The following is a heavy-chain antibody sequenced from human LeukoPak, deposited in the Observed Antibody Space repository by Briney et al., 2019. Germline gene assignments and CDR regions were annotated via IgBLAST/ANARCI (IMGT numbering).Heavy chain of an antibody. CDR1: GYTFTSYG. J-gene: IGHJ6*02. CDR2: ISAYNGNT. D-gene: IGHD2-2*01. CDR3: ARDGCSSTSCSLSGYYGMDV. Sequence: ASVKVSCKASGYTFTSYGISWVRQAPGQGLEWMGWISAYNGNTNYAQKLQGRVTMTTDTSTSTAYMELRSLRFDDTAVYYCARDGCSSTSCSLSGYYGMDVWGQGTTVNVSS. V-gene: IGHV1-18*01.